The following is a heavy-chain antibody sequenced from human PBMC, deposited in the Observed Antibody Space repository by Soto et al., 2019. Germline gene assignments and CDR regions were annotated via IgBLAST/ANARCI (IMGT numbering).Heavy chain of an antibody. D-gene: IGHD3-3*01. CDR3: ARVGGDDFWSGYSQYYFDY. Sequence: QVQLVQSGAEVKKPGASVKVSCKASGYTFTSYYMHWVRQAPGQGLEWMGIINPSGGSTSYAQKFQGRVTMTRDKYTSKVYMELSSLRSEDTAVYYCARVGGDDFWSGYSQYYFDYWGQGTLVTVSS. CDR2: INPSGGST. V-gene: IGHV1-46*01. CDR1: GYTFTSYY. J-gene: IGHJ4*02.